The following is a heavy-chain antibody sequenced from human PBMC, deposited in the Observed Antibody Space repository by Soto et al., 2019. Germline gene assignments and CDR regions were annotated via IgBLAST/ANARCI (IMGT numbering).Heavy chain of an antibody. V-gene: IGHV3-53*01. CDR3: AKSSVWYPYFDS. CDR1: GFIVSSKY. D-gene: IGHD6-13*01. J-gene: IGHJ4*02. CDR2: LYTDDTT. Sequence: GGSLRLSCAASGFIVSSKYMSWVRQAPGKGLEWVSILYTDDTTYYADSVKGRFTISRDNSKNTLYLQMNSLRAEDTAIYYCAKSSVWYPYFDSWGQGTLVTVS.